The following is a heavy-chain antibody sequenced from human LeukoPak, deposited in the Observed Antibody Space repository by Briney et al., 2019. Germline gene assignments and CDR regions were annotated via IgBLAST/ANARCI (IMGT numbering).Heavy chain of an antibody. D-gene: IGHD2-2*02. J-gene: IGHJ4*02. CDR1: GYSFTSYW. CDR3: ARLAVPAAIGYYFDY. CDR2: IYPGDSDT. V-gene: IGHV5-51*01. Sequence: GESLKISCKGSGYSFTSYWIGWVRQMPGKGLEWMGIIYPGDSDTRYSPSSQGQVTISADKSISTAYLQWSSLKASDTAMYYCARLAVPAAIGYYFDYWGQGTLVTVSS.